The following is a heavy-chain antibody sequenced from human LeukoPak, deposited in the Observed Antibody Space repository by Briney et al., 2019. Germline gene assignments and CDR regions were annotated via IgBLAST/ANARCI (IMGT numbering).Heavy chain of an antibody. J-gene: IGHJ3*02. Sequence: SETLSLTCAVYGGSFSGYYWIWLRQPPGKGLEWIGEINHSGSTNYNPSLKSRVTISADTSKNQFSLKLSSVTAADTAVYYCARGYPKPAFDIWGQGTMVTVSS. CDR1: GGSFSGYY. CDR2: INHSGST. V-gene: IGHV4-34*01. CDR3: ARGYPKPAFDI.